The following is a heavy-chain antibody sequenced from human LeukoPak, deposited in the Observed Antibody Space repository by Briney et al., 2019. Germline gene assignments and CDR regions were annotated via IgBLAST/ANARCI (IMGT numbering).Heavy chain of an antibody. J-gene: IGHJ4*02. Sequence: GGSLRLSCAASGFTFSSYAMSWVRQAPGKGLEWVANIKQDGSEKYYVDSVKGRFTISRDNAKNSLYLQMNSLRAEDTAVYYCARDSSGWYTRQIDYWGQGTLVTVSS. CDR3: ARDSSGWYTRQIDY. CDR1: GFTFSSYA. V-gene: IGHV3-7*01. CDR2: IKQDGSEK. D-gene: IGHD6-19*01.